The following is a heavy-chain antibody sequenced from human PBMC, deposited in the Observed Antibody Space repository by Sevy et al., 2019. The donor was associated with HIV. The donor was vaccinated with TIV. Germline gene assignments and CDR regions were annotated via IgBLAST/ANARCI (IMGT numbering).Heavy chain of an antibody. CDR1: GFTFSDYA. Sequence: GGSLRLSCTASGFTFSDYAMSWVRQAPGKGLEWVGFIKTKTYGGTTEYAASVKGRFISSRDDPKNIAYLQMNGLKTVATAVYYCTRVLYGSGWFYFDYWGQGTLVTVSS. CDR3: TRVLYGSGWFYFDY. D-gene: IGHD6-19*01. J-gene: IGHJ4*02. V-gene: IGHV3-49*04. CDR2: IKTKTYGGTT.